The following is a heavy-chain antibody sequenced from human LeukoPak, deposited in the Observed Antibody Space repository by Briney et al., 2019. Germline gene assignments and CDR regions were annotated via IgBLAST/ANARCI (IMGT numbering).Heavy chain of an antibody. Sequence: GESLKISCRGSGYGFTSYWIVWVRQMPGKGLEWMGTIDPSDSYNNYSPSFQGHVTISADKSISTAYLQWSSLKASDTAMYYCARAYSRSRFDYWGQGTLVTVSS. D-gene: IGHD6-6*01. CDR2: IDPSDSYN. CDR1: GYGFTSYW. J-gene: IGHJ4*02. CDR3: ARAYSRSRFDY. V-gene: IGHV5-10-1*01.